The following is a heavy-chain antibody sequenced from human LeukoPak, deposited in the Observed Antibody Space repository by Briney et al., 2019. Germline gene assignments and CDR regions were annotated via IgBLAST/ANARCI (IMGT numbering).Heavy chain of an antibody. D-gene: IGHD3-10*01. Sequence: SETLSLTCTVSGGSISSSSYYWGWIRQPPGKGLEWIGSIYYSGSTYYNPSLKSRVTISVDTSKNQFSLKLSSVTAADTAVYYCARRVTMVRGFDPWGQGTLVTVSS. J-gene: IGHJ5*02. CDR3: ARRVTMVRGFDP. V-gene: IGHV4-39*01. CDR2: IYYSGST. CDR1: GGSISSSSYY.